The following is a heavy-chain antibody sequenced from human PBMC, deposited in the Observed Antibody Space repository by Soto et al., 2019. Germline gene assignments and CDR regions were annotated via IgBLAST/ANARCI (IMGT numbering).Heavy chain of an antibody. CDR1: VFTFNKYG. CDR2: ISHGGSNK. J-gene: IGHJ4*02. CDR3: VKVREEMHRSWPVY. V-gene: IGHV3-30*18. D-gene: IGHD1-26*01. Sequence: VGSPRLSCASSVFTFNKYGMHCVRHSPGKGLEWVALISHGGSNKYYADSVKGRFTISRDNSKNTLYLQVNSLRAEDTAVYYCVKVREEMHRSWPVYSCQGPLVTVS.